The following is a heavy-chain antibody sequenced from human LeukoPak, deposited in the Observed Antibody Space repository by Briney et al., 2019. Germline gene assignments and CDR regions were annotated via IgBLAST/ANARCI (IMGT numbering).Heavy chain of an antibody. Sequence: GGSLRLSCQASGLTFSSYGMLGVRQAPGKGLAWVAGIWYDGSNKYYADSVKGRFTISRDNSKNTLYLQMNSLRAEDTAVYYCARDSSSSFDYWGQGTLVTVSS. CDR3: ARDSSSSFDY. D-gene: IGHD6-6*01. CDR1: GLTFSSYG. V-gene: IGHV3-33*01. CDR2: IWYDGSNK. J-gene: IGHJ4*02.